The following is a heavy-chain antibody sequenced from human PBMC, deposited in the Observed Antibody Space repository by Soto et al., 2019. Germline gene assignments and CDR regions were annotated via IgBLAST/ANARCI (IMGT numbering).Heavy chain of an antibody. CDR1: GFTFSDYY. CDR2: ISSSGDII. Sequence: LRLSCAASGFTFSDYYMSWIRQAPGKGLEWFSYISSSGDIIYYADSVKGRFTISRDNAKNSLYLQMNSLRAEDTAVYYCARDLGYYDSSGYFDSWGLGTLVTVSS. CDR3: ARDLGYYDSSGYFDS. J-gene: IGHJ4*02. D-gene: IGHD3-22*01. V-gene: IGHV3-11*01.